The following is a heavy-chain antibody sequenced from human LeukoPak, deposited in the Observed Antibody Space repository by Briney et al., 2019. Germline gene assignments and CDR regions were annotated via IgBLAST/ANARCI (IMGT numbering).Heavy chain of an antibody. Sequence: GRSLRLSCAASGFTFSSYAMHWVRQAPGKGLEWVAVISYDGSNKYYADSVKGRFTISRDNSKNTLYLQMNSLRAEDTAVYYCAKDLARRSSWYDGYFDYWGQGTLVTVSS. CDR1: GFTFSSYA. V-gene: IGHV3-30-3*01. CDR2: ISYDGSNK. J-gene: IGHJ4*02. D-gene: IGHD6-13*01. CDR3: AKDLARRSSWYDGYFDY.